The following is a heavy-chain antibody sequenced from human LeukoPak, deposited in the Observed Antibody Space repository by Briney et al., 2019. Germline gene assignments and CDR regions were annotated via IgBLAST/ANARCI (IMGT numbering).Heavy chain of an antibody. D-gene: IGHD4-11*01. CDR3: ARDGASYSNYEGNFDY. J-gene: IGHJ4*02. CDR2: MSTDGSST. CDR1: GFTFSSYW. Sequence: GGSLRLSCGASGFTFSSYWMHWVRQAPGKGLVWVSSMSTDGSSTTYAESVRGRFTISRDNTKNTLYLQMNSLRAEDTAVYYCARDGASYSNYEGNFDYWGQGMLVTVSS. V-gene: IGHV3-74*03.